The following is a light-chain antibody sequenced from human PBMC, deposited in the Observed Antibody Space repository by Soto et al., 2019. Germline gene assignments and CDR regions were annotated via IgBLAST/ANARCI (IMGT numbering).Light chain of an antibody. CDR2: DTS. CDR1: QSVSRY. V-gene: IGKV3-11*01. J-gene: IGKJ4*01. Sequence: EIGLTQSPATLSLSPGERATLSCRASQSVSRYLAWYQQKPGQAPRLVIHDTSTRATGVPDTFSGSGSGTEFTLPISSLEPEDFAMYYCQQRFSWPPTFGGGTHVEIK. CDR3: QQRFSWPPT.